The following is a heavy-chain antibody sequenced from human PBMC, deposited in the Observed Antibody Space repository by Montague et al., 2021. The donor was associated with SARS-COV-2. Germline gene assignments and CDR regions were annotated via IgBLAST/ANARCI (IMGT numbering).Heavy chain of an antibody. CDR2: VYYNGDT. Sequence: SETLSLTCTVSGVSTASHYWNWIRQSPGKRPEWIGYVYYNGDTKCNPSLQSRVTISIDTSENQFSLRLNSVTAADTAVYFCARGWALDPWGQGRLVTVSS. V-gene: IGHV4-59*08. J-gene: IGHJ3*01. CDR1: GVSTASHY. D-gene: IGHD6-19*01. CDR3: ARGWALDP.